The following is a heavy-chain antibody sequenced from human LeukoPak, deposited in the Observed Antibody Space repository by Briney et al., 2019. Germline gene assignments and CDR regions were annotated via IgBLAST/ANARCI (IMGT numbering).Heavy chain of an antibody. V-gene: IGHV1-18*01. D-gene: IGHD4-11*01. J-gene: IGHJ4*02. Sequence: ASVTVSCTASGYTFTIYGISWVRQAPGQGLEWMGWISAYNGNTNYAQKLQGRVTMTTDTSTSTAYMELRSLRSDDTAVYYCARESRHSNSFDYWGQGTLVTVSS. CDR3: ARESRHSNSFDY. CDR2: ISAYNGNT. CDR1: GYTFTIYG.